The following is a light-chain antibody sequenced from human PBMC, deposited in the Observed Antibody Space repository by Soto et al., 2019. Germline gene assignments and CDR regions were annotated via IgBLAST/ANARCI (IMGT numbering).Light chain of an antibody. CDR2: SAS. CDR3: QKDNSAPLT. V-gene: IGKV1-9*01. Sequence: IKWTKSPSSLSASVGDRVTITCQASRGISSYLAWYQQKPGKPPKLLVYSASTLQSGVPSRFSGSGSGPDFTLTISSLQPEDVATYYCQKDNSAPLTFGQGTKVDVK. J-gene: IGKJ1*01. CDR1: RGISSY.